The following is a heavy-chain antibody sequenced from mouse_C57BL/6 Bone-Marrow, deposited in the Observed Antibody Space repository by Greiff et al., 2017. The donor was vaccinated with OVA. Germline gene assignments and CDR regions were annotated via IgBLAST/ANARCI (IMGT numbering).Heavy chain of an antibody. CDR2: IYPGSGST. J-gene: IGHJ1*03. CDR1: GYTFTSYW. CDR3: ARTPTVVAPYWYFGV. Sequence: QVQLQQPGAELVKPGASVKMSCKASGYTFTSYWITWVKQRPGQGLEWIGDIYPGSGSTNYNEKFKSKATLTVDTSSSTAYMQLSSLTSEDSAVYYCARTPTVVAPYWYFGVWGTGTTVTVSS. D-gene: IGHD1-1*01. V-gene: IGHV1-55*01.